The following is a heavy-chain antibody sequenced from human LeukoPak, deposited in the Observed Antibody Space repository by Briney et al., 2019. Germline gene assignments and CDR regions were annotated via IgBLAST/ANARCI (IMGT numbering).Heavy chain of an antibody. Sequence: GGSLRLSCAASGFTVSSNYMSWVRQAPGKGLEWVSGISGSGSSTYYADSVKGRFTISRDNSKNTLYLQMNSLKAEDTAVYYCAKPPSYYYDSSGFVLDYWGQGALVTVSS. CDR2: ISGSGSST. V-gene: IGHV3-23*01. J-gene: IGHJ4*02. CDR3: AKPPSYYYDSSGFVLDY. D-gene: IGHD3-22*01. CDR1: GFTVSSNY.